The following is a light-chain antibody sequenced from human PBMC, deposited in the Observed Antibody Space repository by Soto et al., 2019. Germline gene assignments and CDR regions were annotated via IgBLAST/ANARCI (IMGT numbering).Light chain of an antibody. CDR2: AAS. Sequence: DIQMTQSPSSLSASVGDRVTITCRASQSISSYLNWYQQKPGKAPKLLIYAASSLQSGVPSRFSGSGSGTDFTLTISSLQHEDFATYYCQQSYSTPRSTFGHGTKVEIK. CDR3: QQSYSTPRST. CDR1: QSISSY. V-gene: IGKV1-39*01. J-gene: IGKJ1*01.